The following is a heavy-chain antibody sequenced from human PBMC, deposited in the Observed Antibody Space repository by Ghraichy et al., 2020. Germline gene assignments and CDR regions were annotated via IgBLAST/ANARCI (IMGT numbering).Heavy chain of an antibody. Sequence: ASVKVSCKASGYTFTGYDMHWVRQAPGQGREWMGWINVGTGDTKYSQKFQDRVTINRDTSASTVYMELSSLRSEDTAIYYCAASLPHFRDYVHYWGQGTLVTVSS. CDR2: INVGTGDT. CDR3: AASLPHFRDYVHY. V-gene: IGHV1-3*01. D-gene: IGHD4/OR15-4a*01. CDR1: GYTFTGYD. J-gene: IGHJ4*02.